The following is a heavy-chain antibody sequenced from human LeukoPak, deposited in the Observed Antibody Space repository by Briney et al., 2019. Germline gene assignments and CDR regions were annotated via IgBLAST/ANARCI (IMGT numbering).Heavy chain of an antibody. CDR2: ISSSGSTI. CDR3: AKDVAAAGKVVYYFDY. CDR1: GFTFSDYY. Sequence: KTGGSLRLSCAASGFTFSDYYMSWIRQAPGKGLEWVSYISSSGSTIYYADSVKGRFTISRDNSKNTLYLQMNSLRAEDTAVYYCAKDVAAAGKVVYYFDYWGQGTLVTVSS. D-gene: IGHD6-13*01. V-gene: IGHV3-11*04. J-gene: IGHJ4*02.